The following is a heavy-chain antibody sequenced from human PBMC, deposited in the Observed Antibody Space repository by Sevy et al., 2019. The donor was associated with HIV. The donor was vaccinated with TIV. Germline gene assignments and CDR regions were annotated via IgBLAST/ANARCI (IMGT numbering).Heavy chain of an antibody. CDR3: AKGYDLDY. D-gene: IGHD3-16*01. Sequence: GGSLGLSCAASGFTFNDSAMYWVRQAPGKGLEWVSGINWNSGSIGYGDSVKGRFTISRDNAKNSLYLQMNSLRVEDTAFYYCAKGYDLDYWGQGTLVTVSS. J-gene: IGHJ4*02. CDR1: GFTFNDSA. V-gene: IGHV3-9*01. CDR2: INWNSGSI.